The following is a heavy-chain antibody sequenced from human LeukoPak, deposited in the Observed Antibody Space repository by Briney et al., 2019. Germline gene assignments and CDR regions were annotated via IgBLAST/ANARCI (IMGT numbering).Heavy chain of an antibody. V-gene: IGHV3-7*03. CDR2: IKQDGSEK. D-gene: IGHD6-13*01. CDR3: ATQYSSSWFGDY. J-gene: IGHJ4*02. CDR1: GFSFSSYW. Sequence: GGSPRLSCAASGFSFSSYWMSWVRQAPGKGLEWVANIKQDGSEKYYVDSVKGRFTISRDNAKNSLYLQMDSLRAEDTAVYYCATQYSSSWFGDYWGQGTLVTVSS.